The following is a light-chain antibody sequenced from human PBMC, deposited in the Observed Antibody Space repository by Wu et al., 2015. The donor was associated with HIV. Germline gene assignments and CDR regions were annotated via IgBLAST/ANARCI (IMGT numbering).Light chain of an antibody. CDR1: QNIDNW. V-gene: IGKV1-5*03. J-gene: IGKJ5*01. Sequence: DIQMTQSPSTLSASVGDRVTITCRASQNIDNWLAWYQQKPGEAPKLLIYKASNLESGVPSRFSGSGSGTEFTLTISSLQPDDFATYYCQQFNSYSSITFGQGTRLDIK. CDR2: KAS. CDR3: QQFNSYSSIT.